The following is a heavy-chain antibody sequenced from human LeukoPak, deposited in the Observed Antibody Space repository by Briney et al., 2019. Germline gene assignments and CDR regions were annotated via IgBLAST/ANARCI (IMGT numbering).Heavy chain of an antibody. CDR1: GFTFSSYA. CDR3: ARDRGGFGVVTPLGY. D-gene: IGHD3-3*01. V-gene: IGHV3-30*01. CDR2: ISYDGSNK. Sequence: GGSLRLSCAASGFTFSSYAMHWVRQAPGKGLEWVAVISYDGSNKHYADSVKGRFTISRDNSKNTLYLQMNSLRAEDPAVYYCARDRGGFGVVTPLGYWGQGTLVTVSS. J-gene: IGHJ4*02.